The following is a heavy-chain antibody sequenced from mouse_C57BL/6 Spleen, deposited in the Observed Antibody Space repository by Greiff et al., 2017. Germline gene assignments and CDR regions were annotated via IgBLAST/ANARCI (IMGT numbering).Heavy chain of an antibody. CDR2: IYPGDGAT. V-gene: IGHV1-82*01. J-gene: IGHJ4*01. Sequence: QVQLQQSGPELVKPGASVKISCKASGYAFSSSWMNWVKQRPGKGLEWIGRIYPGDGATNYNGKFKGKATLTADKSSSTAYMQLSSLTSEDSAVYFCARPIYDGYSLAMDYGGQGTSVTVSS. CDR3: ARPIYDGYSLAMDY. D-gene: IGHD2-3*01. CDR1: GYAFSSSW.